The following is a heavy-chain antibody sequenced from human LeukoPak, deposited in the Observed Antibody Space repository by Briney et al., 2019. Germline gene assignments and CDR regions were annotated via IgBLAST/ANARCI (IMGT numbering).Heavy chain of an antibody. D-gene: IGHD4-11*01. CDR3: ARDYSNYGGWFDP. CDR2: MNPNSGNT. J-gene: IGHJ5*02. V-gene: IGHV1-8*01. CDR1: GYTFTSYD. Sequence: ASVKVSCKASGYTFTSYDINWVRQATGQGLGWMGWMNPNSGNTGYAQKFQGRVTMTRNTSISTAYMELSSLRSEDTAVYYCARDYSNYGGWFDPWGQGTPVTVSS.